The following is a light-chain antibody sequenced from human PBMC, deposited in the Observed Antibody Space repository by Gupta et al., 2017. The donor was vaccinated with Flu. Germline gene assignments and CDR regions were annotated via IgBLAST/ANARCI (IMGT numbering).Light chain of an antibody. V-gene: IGKV1-39*01. CDR1: QNIDSR. J-gene: IGKJ1*01. CDR3: QYIRSPPP. Sequence: SPSSLSASVGDRVTITCRTSQNIDSRLNWYQQKPGKAPHLLIYSTSNLQSGVPSRFSGSGSGTEFTLTISSLQPEDFATYYCQYIRSPPPFGQGTKVEVK. CDR2: STS.